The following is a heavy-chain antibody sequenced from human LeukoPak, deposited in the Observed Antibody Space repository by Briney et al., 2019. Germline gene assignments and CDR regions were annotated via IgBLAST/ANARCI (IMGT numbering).Heavy chain of an antibody. V-gene: IGHV4-59*12. CDR3: ARGRAGYYYAMDL. Sequence: SETLSLTCTVSGGSITSYYWSWIRQPPGKGLEWIGHIYYCGSTNYNPSLKSRVTISIDTSKNQFSLKLSSVTAADTAVYYCARGRAGYYYAMDLWGQGATVTVSS. J-gene: IGHJ6*02. CDR1: GGSITSYY. CDR2: IYYCGST.